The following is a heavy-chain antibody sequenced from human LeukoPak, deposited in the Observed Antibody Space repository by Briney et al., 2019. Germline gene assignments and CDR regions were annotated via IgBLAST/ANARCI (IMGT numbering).Heavy chain of an antibody. J-gene: IGHJ3*02. CDR1: GGSFSGYY. V-gene: IGHV4-34*01. CDR2: INHSGST. D-gene: IGHD5-12*01. CDR3: AREIVAGLGVSFDI. Sequence: SETPSLTCAVYGGSFSGYYWSWIRQPPGKGLEWIGEINHSGSTNYNPSLKSRVAISVDTSKNQFSLKLSSVTAADTAVYYCAREIVAGLGVSFDIWGQGTMVTVSS.